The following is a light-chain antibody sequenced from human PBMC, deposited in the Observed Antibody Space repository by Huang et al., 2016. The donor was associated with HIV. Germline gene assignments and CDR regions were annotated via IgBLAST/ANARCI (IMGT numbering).Light chain of an antibody. CDR2: LGS. J-gene: IGKJ4*01. CDR1: QSLLHRNEYNY. CDR3: VQGLHTPT. V-gene: IGKV2-28*01. Sequence: DIVMTQSPRSLHVASGEPASISCRSSQSLLHRNEYNYLDWYVQKPGQSPQLLIYLGSGRAPGVPGRFSGSGSGTDFTLKISRVETEDVGIYYCVQGLHTPTFGGGTKVEI.